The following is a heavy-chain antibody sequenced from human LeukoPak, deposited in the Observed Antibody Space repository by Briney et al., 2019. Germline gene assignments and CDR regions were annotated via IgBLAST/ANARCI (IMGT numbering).Heavy chain of an antibody. Sequence: PSETLSLTCTVSGGSIRNYYWSWLRQPPGKGLEWIGYIYYSGSTNYNPSLKSRVTISVDTSKNPCSLKLSSVTAADTAVYYCARSPSAARVDYWGQGTLVTVSS. D-gene: IGHD6-25*01. V-gene: IGHV4-59*08. CDR2: IYYSGST. CDR3: ARSPSAARVDY. J-gene: IGHJ4*02. CDR1: GGSIRNYY.